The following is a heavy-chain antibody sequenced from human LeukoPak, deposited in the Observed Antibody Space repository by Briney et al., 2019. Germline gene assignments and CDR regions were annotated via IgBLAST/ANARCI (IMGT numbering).Heavy chain of an antibody. Sequence: GGSLTLFCVVSGLTFSSLSVLGVRQARGKALEWVSYLSRTSEYIFQKHSVKGRYIISRDNDNNAAFTQMNSLRAEDTAVYYCAGSRGKVITMLRVFDYWGQGTLVTVSS. CDR3: AGSRGKVITMLRVFDY. J-gene: IGHJ4*02. D-gene: IGHD3-10*02. V-gene: IGHV3-21*01. CDR1: GLTFSSLS. CDR2: LSRTSEYI.